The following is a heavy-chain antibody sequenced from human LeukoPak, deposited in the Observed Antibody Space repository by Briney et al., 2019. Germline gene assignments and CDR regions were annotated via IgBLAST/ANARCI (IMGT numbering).Heavy chain of an antibody. CDR1: SGSINSGDSF. CDR3: ARDPRGYVGASFDV. D-gene: IGHD3-16*01. V-gene: IGHV4-30-4*01. J-gene: IGHJ3*01. CDR2: IRSSGTT. Sequence: SETLSLTCSVFSGSINSGDSFWSWIRQSAGGGLEWIGYIRSSGTTLYNGSLKSRVTISADVSKNQFSLKMNSVTAADTAVYFCARDPRGYVGASFDVWGQGTKVTVSS.